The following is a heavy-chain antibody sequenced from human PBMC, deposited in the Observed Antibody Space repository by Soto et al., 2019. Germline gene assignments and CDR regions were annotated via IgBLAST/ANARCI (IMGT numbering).Heavy chain of an antibody. CDR1: GFNFSSYG. J-gene: IGHJ4*02. Sequence: QVQLVESGGGVVQPGGSLRLSCAASGFNFSSYGMQWVRQSPGEGLEWVAIMAHDGSNQYYGDSVKGRFTISRDNSKNTLYLQMDSLRPEDTAVYYCARSSGGSSYYPPDYWGQGTLVTVSS. D-gene: IGHD2-15*01. CDR3: ARSSGGSSYYPPDY. CDR2: MAHDGSNQ. V-gene: IGHV3-30*03.